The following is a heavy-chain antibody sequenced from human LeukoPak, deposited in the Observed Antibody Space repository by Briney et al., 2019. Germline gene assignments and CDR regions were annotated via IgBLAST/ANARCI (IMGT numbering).Heavy chain of an antibody. J-gene: IGHJ5*02. CDR3: AKASVSSVAGGDWFDP. D-gene: IGHD6-19*01. V-gene: IGHV3-43*01. Sequence: GGSLRLSCAASGFTFDDYTMHWVRQAPGKGLEWVSLISWDGGSTYYADSVKGRFTISRDNAKNSLYLHMNSLRTEDTALYYCAKASVSSVAGGDWFDPWGQGTLVTVSS. CDR1: GFTFDDYT. CDR2: ISWDGGST.